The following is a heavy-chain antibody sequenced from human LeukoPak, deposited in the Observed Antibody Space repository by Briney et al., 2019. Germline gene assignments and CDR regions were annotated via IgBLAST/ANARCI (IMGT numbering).Heavy chain of an antibody. CDR3: ARDRWSWFDP. CDR1: GGSISSSSYY. Sequence: SETLSLTCTVSGGSISSSSYYWGWIRQPPGKGLEWIGSIYYSGSTYYNPSLKSRVTISVDTSKNQFSLKLSSVTAADTAVYYCARDRWSWFDPWGQGTLVTVSS. CDR2: IYYSGST. V-gene: IGHV4-39*07. J-gene: IGHJ5*02. D-gene: IGHD3-3*01.